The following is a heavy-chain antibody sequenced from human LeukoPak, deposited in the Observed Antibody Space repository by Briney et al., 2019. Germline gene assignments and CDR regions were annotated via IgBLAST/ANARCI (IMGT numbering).Heavy chain of an antibody. Sequence: PSETLSLTCTVSGYSLSSGYYWGWIRQPPGKGLEWIGSIYHSGSTYYNPSLKSRVTISVDTSKNQFSLKLSSVTAADTAVDYCARVLDPRYWGQGTLVTVSS. D-gene: IGHD3-9*01. CDR1: GYSLSSGYY. CDR3: ARVLDPRY. V-gene: IGHV4-38-2*02. J-gene: IGHJ4*02. CDR2: IYHSGST.